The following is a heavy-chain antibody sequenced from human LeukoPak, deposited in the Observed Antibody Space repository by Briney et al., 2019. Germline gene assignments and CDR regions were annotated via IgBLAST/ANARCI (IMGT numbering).Heavy chain of an antibody. V-gene: IGHV3-23*01. CDR3: ANPHRATTPPY. J-gene: IGHJ4*02. CDR2: ISDSGGST. D-gene: IGHD4-11*01. CDR1: GFTFRTYA. Sequence: GGSLRLSCAASGFTFRTYAMSWVRQAPGKGLEWVSTISDSGGSTYYADSVKGRFTISRDNSKNTLYLQMNSLRAEDTAVYYCANPHRATTPPYWGQGTLVTVSS.